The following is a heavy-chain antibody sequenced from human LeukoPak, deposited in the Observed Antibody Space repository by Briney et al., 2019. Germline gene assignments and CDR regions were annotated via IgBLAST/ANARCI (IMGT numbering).Heavy chain of an antibody. CDR2: ISSSSSYI. CDR1: GFTFSSYS. J-gene: IGHJ4*02. Sequence: GGSLRLSCAASGFTFSSYSMNWVRQAPGKGLEWVSSISSSSSYIYYADSVKGRFTISRDNAKNSLYLQMNSLRAEDTAVYYCAKALGGGNYYDYWGQGTLVTVSS. CDR3: AKALGGGNYYDY. D-gene: IGHD2-15*01. V-gene: IGHV3-21*04.